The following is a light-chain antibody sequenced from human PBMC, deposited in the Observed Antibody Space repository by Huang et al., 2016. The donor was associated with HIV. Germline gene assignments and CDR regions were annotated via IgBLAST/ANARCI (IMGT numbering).Light chain of an antibody. CDR2: WAS. CDR1: QSVLDNSNNKNC. J-gene: IGKJ2*01. Sequence: DIVMTQSPDSLAVSLGERATINCKSSQSVLDNSNNKNCLAWFQQKPGQPPKLLIYWASSRESGVPDRFSCSGSGTDFTLTISSLQAEEVAVYYCHQYYNTPYTFGQGTKLEIK. V-gene: IGKV4-1*01. CDR3: HQYYNTPYT.